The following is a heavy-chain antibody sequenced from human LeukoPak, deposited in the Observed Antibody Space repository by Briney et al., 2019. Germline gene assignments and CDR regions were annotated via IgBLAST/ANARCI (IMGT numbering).Heavy chain of an antibody. CDR1: GFTFSSHS. J-gene: IGHJ4*02. Sequence: GGSLRLSCAASGFTFSSHSMDWVRQASGKGLEWVSYIGGSTSTIYYADSVKGRFTISRDNARNLLYLQMNSLRVEDTAVYYCARDASGYDWGQGTLVTVSS. CDR3: ARDASGYD. D-gene: IGHD5-18*01. V-gene: IGHV3-48*01. CDR2: IGGSTSTI.